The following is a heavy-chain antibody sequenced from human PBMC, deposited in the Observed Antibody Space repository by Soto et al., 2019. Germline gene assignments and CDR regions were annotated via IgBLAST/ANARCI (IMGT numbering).Heavy chain of an antibody. V-gene: IGHV3-30*18. Sequence: PGGSLRLSCAASGVTFCSYGMHWVRQAPGKGLEWVAVISYDGSNKYYADSVKGRFTISRDNSKNTLYLQMNSLRAEDTAVYYCAKVSDGMDVWGQGSTVTVSS. CDR2: ISYDGSNK. CDR1: GVTFCSYG. CDR3: AKVSDGMDV. J-gene: IGHJ6*02.